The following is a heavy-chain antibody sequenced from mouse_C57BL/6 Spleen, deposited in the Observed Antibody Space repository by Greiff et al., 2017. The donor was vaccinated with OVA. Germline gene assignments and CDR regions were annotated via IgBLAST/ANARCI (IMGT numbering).Heavy chain of an antibody. J-gene: IGHJ4*01. CDR1: GFTFSSYA. Sequence: EVQLVESGGGLVKPGGSLKLSCAASGFTFSSYAMSWVRQTPEKRLEWVATISDGGSYTYYPDNVKGRFTISRDNAKNNLYLQMSHLKSEDTAMYYCARGSSYYYAMDYWGKGTSVTVSS. D-gene: IGHD1-1*01. V-gene: IGHV5-4*01. CDR2: ISDGGSYT. CDR3: ARGSSYYYAMDY.